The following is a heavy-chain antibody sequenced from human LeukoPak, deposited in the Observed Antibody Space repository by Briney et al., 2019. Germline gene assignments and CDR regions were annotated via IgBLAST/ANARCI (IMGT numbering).Heavy chain of an antibody. J-gene: IGHJ4*02. CDR2: LSHSFGST. V-gene: IGHV3-23*01. CDR1: GFTFDDYA. CDR3: AKGGSSSWDYFDY. D-gene: IGHD6-13*01. Sequence: GGSLRLSCAASGFTFDDYAMHWVRQAPGKGLEWVSALSHSFGSTYYADSVKGRFTISRDNSKNTLYLQMSSLRAEDTAVYYCAKGGSSSWDYFDYWGQGTLVTVSS.